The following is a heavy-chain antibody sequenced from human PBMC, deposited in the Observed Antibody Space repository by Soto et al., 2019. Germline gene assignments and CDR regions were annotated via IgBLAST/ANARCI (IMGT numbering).Heavy chain of an antibody. CDR1: GFTLSSYS. V-gene: IGHV3-21*01. CDR2: ISSSSSYI. J-gene: IGHJ5*02. Sequence: PGGSLRLSCAASGFTLSSYSMNWVRQAPGKGLEWVSSISSSSSYIYYADSVKGRFTISRDNAKNSLYLQMNSLRAEDTAVYYCARDPSYCSSTSCYSPPPYNWFDPWGQGTLVTVSS. D-gene: IGHD2-2*02. CDR3: ARDPSYCSSTSCYSPPPYNWFDP.